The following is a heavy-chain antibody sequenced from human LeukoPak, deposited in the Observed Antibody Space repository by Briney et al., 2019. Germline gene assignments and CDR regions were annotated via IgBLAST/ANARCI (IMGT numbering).Heavy chain of an antibody. CDR3: ASGPNYYDSSGYSLFDY. J-gene: IGHJ4*02. D-gene: IGHD3-22*01. CDR1: GYTFTSYD. CDR2: MNPNSGNT. V-gene: IGHV1-8*01. Sequence: GASVKVSCKASGYTFTSYDINWVRQATGQGLEWMGWMNPNSGNTGYAQKFQCRVTMTRNTSISTAYMELSSLRSEDTAVYYCASGPNYYDSSGYSLFDYWGQGILVTVSS.